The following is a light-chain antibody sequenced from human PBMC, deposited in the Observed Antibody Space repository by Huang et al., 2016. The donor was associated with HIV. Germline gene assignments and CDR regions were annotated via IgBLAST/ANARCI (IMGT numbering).Light chain of an antibody. Sequence: EIVMTQSPATLSVSPGERATLSCRATQSVSLDLAWYQQRGGHAPRLLIYGASTRATGIPARFSGSGSGTEFTLTISSLQSEDFAVYYCQQYNNWPWTFGQGTKVEIE. J-gene: IGKJ1*01. CDR1: QSVSLD. CDR3: QQYNNWPWT. V-gene: IGKV3-15*01. CDR2: GAS.